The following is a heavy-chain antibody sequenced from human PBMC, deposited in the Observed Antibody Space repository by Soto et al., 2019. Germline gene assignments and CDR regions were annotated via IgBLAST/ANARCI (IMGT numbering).Heavy chain of an antibody. CDR2: ISTSGGGT. D-gene: IGHD5-18*01. CDR3: AIGRQPYYFDY. V-gene: IGHV3-23*01. J-gene: IGHJ4*02. Sequence: EVQLLESGGGLVQPGGSLRLSCAASGITFSSNGMSWVRQAPGKGLEWVSAISTSGGGTYYADSVKGRFTMSKDNSKNTLYLQMNSLRAEDTAVYFCAIGRQPYYFDYWGQGTLVTVSS. CDR1: GITFSSNG.